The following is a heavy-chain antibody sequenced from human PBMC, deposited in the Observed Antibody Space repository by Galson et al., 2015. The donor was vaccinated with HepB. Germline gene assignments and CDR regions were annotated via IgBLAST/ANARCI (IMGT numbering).Heavy chain of an antibody. CDR3: ARDSSLPEGNSNAFDI. J-gene: IGHJ3*02. V-gene: IGHV3-33*01. CDR2: IWYDGSNK. CDR1: GFTFSSYG. D-gene: IGHD1-7*01. Sequence: SLRLSCAASGFTFSSYGMHWVRQAPGKGLEWVAVIWYDGSNKYYADSVKGRFTISRDNSKDTLYLQMNSLRAEDTAVYYCARDSSLPEGNSNAFDIWGQGTMVTVSS.